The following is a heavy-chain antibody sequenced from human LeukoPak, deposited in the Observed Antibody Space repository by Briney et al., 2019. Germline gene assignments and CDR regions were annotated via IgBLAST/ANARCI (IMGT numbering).Heavy chain of an antibody. J-gene: IGHJ3*02. D-gene: IGHD4/OR15-4a*01. V-gene: IGHV1-18*01. CDR3: ARALTILDAFDI. CDR1: GYTFTSYG. Sequence: ASVEVSCKASGYTFTSYGISWVRQAPGQGLEWMGWISAYNGNTNYAQKLQGRVTMTTDTSTSTAYMELRSLRSDDTAVYYCARALTILDAFDIWGQGTMVTVSS. CDR2: ISAYNGNT.